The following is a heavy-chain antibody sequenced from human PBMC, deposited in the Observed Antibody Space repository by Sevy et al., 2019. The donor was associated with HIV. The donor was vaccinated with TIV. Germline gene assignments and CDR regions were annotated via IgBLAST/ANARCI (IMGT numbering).Heavy chain of an antibody. Sequence: ASVKVSCKASGYTFTTYEINWVRQATGQGLEWMGWMNPNSGDTGYAHKFQGRVTMTRNTSISTAARELSSLRSEDTAVYYCARVYASSGGGNGMDVWGQGTTVTVSS. CDR1: GYTFTTYE. J-gene: IGHJ6*02. CDR3: ARVYASSGGGNGMDV. V-gene: IGHV1-8*01. CDR2: MNPNSGDT. D-gene: IGHD2-8*01.